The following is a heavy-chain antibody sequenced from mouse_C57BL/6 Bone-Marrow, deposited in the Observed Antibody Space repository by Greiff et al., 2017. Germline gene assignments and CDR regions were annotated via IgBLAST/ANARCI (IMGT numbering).Heavy chain of an antibody. J-gene: IGHJ4*01. CDR3: AREGAGAMDY. CDR2: IHPNSGST. Sequence: QVQLQQPGAELVKPGASVKLSCKASGYTFTSYWMPWVKQRPGQGLEWIGMIHPNSGSTNYNEKFKSKATLTVDKSSSTAYMQLSSLTSEDSAVYYCAREGAGAMDYWGQGTSVTVSS. V-gene: IGHV1-64*01. CDR1: GYTFTSYW.